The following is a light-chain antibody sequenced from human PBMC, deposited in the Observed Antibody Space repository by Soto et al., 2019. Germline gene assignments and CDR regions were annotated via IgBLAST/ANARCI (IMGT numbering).Light chain of an antibody. CDR1: QHISNY. CDR2: GAS. V-gene: IGKV1-39*01. J-gene: IGKJ1*01. Sequence: DIQMTQSPSSLSASVGDRVTITCRASQHISNYLNWYQQKPGKAPKLLIYGASSLKSGVPSRLSGSGSGTDFTLAISSLQPEDFATYYCQQSYSSPWTFGQGTKVEIK. CDR3: QQSYSSPWT.